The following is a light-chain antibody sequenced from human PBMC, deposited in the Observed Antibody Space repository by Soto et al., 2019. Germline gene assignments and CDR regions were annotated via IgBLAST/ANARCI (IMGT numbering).Light chain of an antibody. Sequence: EIVLTQSPGTLSLSPWEGVTLSCRAGQIVTSSQLAWYQQKPGQAPRILIYYASTRATGSPARFSGSGSGTEFTLTISSLQSEDFAVYYCQQYNNWPRITFGQGTRLEIK. CDR2: YAS. V-gene: IGKV3-15*01. CDR1: QIVTSS. CDR3: QQYNNWPRIT. J-gene: IGKJ5*01.